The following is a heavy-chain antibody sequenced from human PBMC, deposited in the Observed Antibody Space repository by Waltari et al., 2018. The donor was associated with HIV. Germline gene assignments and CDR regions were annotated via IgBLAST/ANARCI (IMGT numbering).Heavy chain of an antibody. CDR1: GFSFTTYG. CDR2: ISYDGSNK. V-gene: IGHV3-30*18. CDR3: AKDAGGVTYIFEY. J-gene: IGHJ4*02. Sequence: QVQLVESGGGVVQPGRSLRLSCAASGFSFTTYGIHWVRQSPGKGLEWVAFISYDGSNKYYSDSVKGRFTISRDNSKNTLFLLMNSLRAEDTAVYHCAKDAGGVTYIFEYWGQGTLVTVSS. D-gene: IGHD1-26*01.